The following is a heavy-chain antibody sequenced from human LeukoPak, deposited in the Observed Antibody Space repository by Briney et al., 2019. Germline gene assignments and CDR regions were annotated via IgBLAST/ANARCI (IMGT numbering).Heavy chain of an antibody. Sequence: PSETLSLTCTVSGGSISSYYWSWIRQPPGKGLERIGYIYYSGSTNYNPSLKSRVTISVDTSKNQFSLKLSSVTAADTAVYYCARDFAPGYCSGGSCDHDAFDIWGQGTMVTVSS. CDR1: GGSISSYY. D-gene: IGHD2-15*01. CDR3: ARDFAPGYCSGGSCDHDAFDI. V-gene: IGHV4-59*01. J-gene: IGHJ3*02. CDR2: IYYSGST.